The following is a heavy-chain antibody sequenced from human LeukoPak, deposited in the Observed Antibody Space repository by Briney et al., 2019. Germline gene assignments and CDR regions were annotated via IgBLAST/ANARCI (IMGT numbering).Heavy chain of an antibody. Sequence: SETLSLACNVSGISISDGRYYWAWIRQRPGRGLEWIGYKYYSGSAKYNPSLKSRLTISIDTPENQFSLHLSSVTAADTAIYYCATPYCSSLSCLDVFNIWGQGRMVTVSS. D-gene: IGHD2-2*01. J-gene: IGHJ3*02. CDR1: GISISDGRYY. CDR3: ATPYCSSLSCLDVFNI. V-gene: IGHV4-31*03. CDR2: KYYSGSA.